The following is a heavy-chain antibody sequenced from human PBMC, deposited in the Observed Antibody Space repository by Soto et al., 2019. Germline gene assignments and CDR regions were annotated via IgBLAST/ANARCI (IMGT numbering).Heavy chain of an antibody. CDR3: AKQTGTWVDSAIDF. CDR1: GFSFTNYA. V-gene: IGHV3-23*01. CDR2: LSHDGGNT. Sequence: EVEMLASGGGVVEPCGSLRLSCVAPGFSFTNYAMTWVRLTPGEGVQWVAALSHDGGNTYYRDSVRGRFTISRDNSKNTLYLQMNSLKGEDTAVYYCAKQTGTWVDSAIDFWGQGTQVTVSS. D-gene: IGHD3-9*01. J-gene: IGHJ4*02.